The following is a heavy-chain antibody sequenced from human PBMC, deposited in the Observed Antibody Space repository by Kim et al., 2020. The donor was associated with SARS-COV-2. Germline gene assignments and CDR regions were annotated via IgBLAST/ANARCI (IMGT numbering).Heavy chain of an antibody. J-gene: IGHJ3*02. CDR2: IYPGDSDT. CDR3: AFPSGDNYGAGAFDI. D-gene: IGHD5-12*01. CDR1: GYSFTSYW. V-gene: IGHV5-51*01. Sequence: GESLKISCKGSGYSFTSYWIGWVRQMPGKGLEWMGIIYPGDSDTRYSPSFQGQVTISADKSTSTAYVQWSSLKASDTAMYYCAFPSGDNYGAGAFDIWGQGTMVTVSS.